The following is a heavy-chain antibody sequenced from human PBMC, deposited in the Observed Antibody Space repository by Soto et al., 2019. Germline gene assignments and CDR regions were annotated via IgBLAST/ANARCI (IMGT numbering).Heavy chain of an antibody. CDR1: GGSISSYY. Sequence: SETLSLTCTVSGGSISSYYWSWIRQPPGKGLEWIGYIYYSGSTNYNPSLKSRVTISVDTSKNQFSLKLSSVTAADTAVYYCARGLDGYPAWGQGTLVTVSS. D-gene: IGHD5-18*01. CDR3: ARGLDGYPA. V-gene: IGHV4-59*01. J-gene: IGHJ4*02. CDR2: IYYSGST.